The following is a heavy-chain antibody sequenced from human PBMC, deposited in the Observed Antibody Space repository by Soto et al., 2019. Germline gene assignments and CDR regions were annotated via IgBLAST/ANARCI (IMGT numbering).Heavy chain of an antibody. CDR3: ARDIPDSSCYSDY. J-gene: IGHJ4*02. Sequence: QVQLVESGGGVVQPGRSLRLSCAASGFTFSTSGMHWVRQAPGKGLEWVAVVWNDGSNKYYADSVKGRFTISRDNSKNTLYLQMNSLRVEDTAVYYCARDIPDSSCYSDYWGQGTLVTVAS. CDR2: VWNDGSNK. CDR1: GFTFSTSG. D-gene: IGHD3-22*01. V-gene: IGHV3-33*01.